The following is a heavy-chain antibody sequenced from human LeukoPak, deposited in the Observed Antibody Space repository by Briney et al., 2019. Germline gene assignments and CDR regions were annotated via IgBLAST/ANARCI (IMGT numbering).Heavy chain of an antibody. CDR2: IIPIFGTA. V-gene: IGHV1-69*05. CDR1: GGTFSSYA. Sequence: GASVKVSCKASGGTFSSYAISWVRQAPGQGLEWMGGIIPIFGTANYAQKFQGRVTITTDESTSTAYMELSSLRSEDTAVYYCARGAQFLEWSKNWFDPWGQEPLVTVSS. J-gene: IGHJ5*02. D-gene: IGHD3-3*01. CDR3: ARGAQFLEWSKNWFDP.